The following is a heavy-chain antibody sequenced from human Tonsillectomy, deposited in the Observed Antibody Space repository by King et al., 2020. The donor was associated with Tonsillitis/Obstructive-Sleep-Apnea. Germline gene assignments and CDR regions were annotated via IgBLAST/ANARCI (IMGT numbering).Heavy chain of an antibody. CDR3: ARLGYCTNGVCYSSDSYYYGMDV. J-gene: IGHJ6*02. CDR2: INPNSGGT. V-gene: IGHV1-2*02. D-gene: IGHD2-8*01. CDR1: GYTFTGYY. Sequence: VQLVESGAEVKKPGASVKVSCKASGYTFTGYYMHWVRQAPGQGLEWMGWINPNSGGTNSAQKFQGRVTMTRDTSISTAYMELSRLRSDDTAVYYCARLGYCTNGVCYSSDSYYYGMDVWGQGTTVTVSS.